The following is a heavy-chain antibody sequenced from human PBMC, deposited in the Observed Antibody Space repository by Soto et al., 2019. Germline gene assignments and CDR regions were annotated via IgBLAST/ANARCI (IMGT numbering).Heavy chain of an antibody. CDR2: VIPVSSTP. D-gene: IGHD1-26*01. J-gene: IGHJ2*01. Sequence: QVQLVQSGAEVKKPGSSVKVSCKASGGTFSNYAICWVRQAPGQGLEWMGGVIPVSSTPKYAQKFQDRVLITADKSTSTAYIELTSLTSEDTAVYFCARDRGSGSYYSVSDYWYFDLWGRGTLVTVSS. CDR1: GGTFSNYA. V-gene: IGHV1-69*06. CDR3: ARDRGSGSYYSVSDYWYFDL.